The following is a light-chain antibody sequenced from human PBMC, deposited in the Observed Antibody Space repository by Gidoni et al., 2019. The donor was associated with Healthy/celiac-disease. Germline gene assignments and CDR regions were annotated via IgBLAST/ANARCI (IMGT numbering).Light chain of an antibody. CDR2: DDS. CDR3: QVWDSSSDHRV. V-gene: IGLV3-21*02. J-gene: IGLJ3*02. CDR1: NIGSKS. Sequence: SYVLTQPPSVSVAPGQTARITCGGNNIGSKSVHWYQQKPGQAPVLVVYDDSDRPSGITERVSGYNSGNTATLTISRVEAGDEADYYCQVWDSSSDHRVFGGGTKLTVL.